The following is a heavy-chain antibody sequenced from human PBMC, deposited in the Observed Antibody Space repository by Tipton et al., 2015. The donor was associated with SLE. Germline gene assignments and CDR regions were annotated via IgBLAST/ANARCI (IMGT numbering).Heavy chain of an antibody. CDR1: GFMFSSHT. D-gene: IGHD2-2*01. J-gene: IGHJ3*02. CDR3: ARDALGVDAHWAFDI. V-gene: IGHV3-21*01. CDR2: ISTSDNYI. Sequence: QLVQSGGGLVKPGGSLRLSCAASGFMFSSHTMNWVRQAPGKGLEWVSSISTSDNYIYYADSVKGRFAISRDNAKNSLYLQMNSLRAEDTAVYYCARDALGVDAHWAFDIWGQGTMVTVSS.